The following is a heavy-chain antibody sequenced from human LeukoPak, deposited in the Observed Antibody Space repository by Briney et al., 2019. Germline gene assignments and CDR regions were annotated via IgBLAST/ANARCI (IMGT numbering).Heavy chain of an antibody. Sequence: GASVKVSCKASGNTFSAYYMHWVRQAPGQGLEWMGWINPNSGGTSYAQKFQGRVTMTRDTSISTAYMELSRLRSDDTAVYYCARDIVMVTYWFDPWGQGTLVTVSS. CDR3: ARDIVMVTYWFDP. CDR2: INPNSGGT. J-gene: IGHJ5*02. D-gene: IGHD5-18*01. V-gene: IGHV1-2*02. CDR1: GNTFSAYY.